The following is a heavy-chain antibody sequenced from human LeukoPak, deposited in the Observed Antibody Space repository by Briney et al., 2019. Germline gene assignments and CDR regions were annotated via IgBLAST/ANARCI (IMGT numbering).Heavy chain of an antibody. V-gene: IGHV1-8*03. D-gene: IGHD5-12*01. CDR1: GYTFTSYD. CDR3: ARGSEVATTFDY. J-gene: IGHJ4*02. Sequence: GASVKVSCKASGYTFTSYDINWVRQATGQGLEWMGWMNPNSGNTGYAQKFQGRVTITMDTSITTAYMELSSLRSEDTAVYYCARGSEVATTFDYWGQGTLVTVSS. CDR2: MNPNSGNT.